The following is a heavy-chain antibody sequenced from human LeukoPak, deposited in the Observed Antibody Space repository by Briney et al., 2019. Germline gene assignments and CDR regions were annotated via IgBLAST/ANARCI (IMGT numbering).Heavy chain of an antibody. CDR2: IIPILGIA. Sequence: SVKVSCKASGGTFSSYTISWVRQAPGQGLEWMGRIIPILGIANYAQKFQGRVTITADKSTSTAYMELSSLRSEDTAVYYCAREGYCSSTSCYTYYYGMDVWGQGTTVNVSS. CDR3: AREGYCSSTSCYTYYYGMDV. V-gene: IGHV1-69*04. CDR1: GGTFSSYT. J-gene: IGHJ6*02. D-gene: IGHD2-2*02.